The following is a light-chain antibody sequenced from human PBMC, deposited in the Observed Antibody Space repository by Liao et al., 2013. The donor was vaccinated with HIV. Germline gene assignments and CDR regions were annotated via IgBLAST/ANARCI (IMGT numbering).Light chain of an antibody. CDR2: QDS. J-gene: IGLJ3*02. CDR1: KLGDKY. Sequence: SYELTQPPSVSVSPGQTASITCSGDKLGDKYACWYQQKPGQSPVLVIYQDSKRPSGIPERFSGSNSGNTATLTISGTQAMDEADYYCQVWDSNGDHPVFGGGTKLTVL. V-gene: IGLV3-1*01. CDR3: QVWDSNGDHPV.